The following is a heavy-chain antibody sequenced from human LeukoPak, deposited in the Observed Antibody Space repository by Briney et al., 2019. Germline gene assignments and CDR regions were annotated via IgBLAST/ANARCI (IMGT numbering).Heavy chain of an antibody. CDR1: GGPFSGYY. V-gene: IGHV4-34*01. CDR3: ARWAHTVTCYDY. D-gene: IGHD4-17*01. CDR2: INHSGST. J-gene: IGHJ4*02. Sequence: SETLSLTCAVYGGPFSGYYWSWIRQPPGKGLEWIGEINHSGSTNYNPSLKSRVTISVDTSKNQFSLKLSSVTAADTAVYYCARWAHTVTCYDYWGQGTLVTVSS.